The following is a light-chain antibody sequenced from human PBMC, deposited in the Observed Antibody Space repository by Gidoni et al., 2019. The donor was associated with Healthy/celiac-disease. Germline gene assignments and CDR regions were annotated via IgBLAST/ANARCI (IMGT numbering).Light chain of an antibody. CDR3: RKSYSTVL. V-gene: IGKV1-39*01. Sequence: DIQMTQSPSPLSAPVGDRVTITCRASQSIRSYLNWYQQKPGKAPKLLIYAASSLQSGVPSRFSGSGSGTDFTLTIGSLQPEDFASYYCRKSYSTVLFGQGTRLEIK. CDR2: AAS. CDR1: QSIRSY. J-gene: IGKJ5*01.